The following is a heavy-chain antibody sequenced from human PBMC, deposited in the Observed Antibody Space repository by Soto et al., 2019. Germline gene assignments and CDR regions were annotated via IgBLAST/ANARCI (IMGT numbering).Heavy chain of an antibody. J-gene: IGHJ4*02. CDR1: AFTFSDYS. CDR2: ISSSGSIM. CDR3: XXLKY. V-gene: IGHV3-11*01. Sequence: QVQLVESGGGLVKPGGSLRLSCAVSAFTFSDYSMSWIRQAPGKGLEWVSYISSSGSIMYYADSVKGRFTISRDNAKNSLYLQMXXXXXXXXXXXXXXXLKYWGQGTLVTVSS.